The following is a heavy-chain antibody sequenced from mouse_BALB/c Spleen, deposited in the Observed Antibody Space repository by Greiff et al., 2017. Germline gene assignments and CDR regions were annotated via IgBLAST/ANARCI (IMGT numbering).Heavy chain of an antibody. CDR3: AREGVEYYFDY. CDR2: INPGSGGT. V-gene: IGHV1-54*01. CDR1: GYAFPNYL. D-gene: IGHD1-3*01. J-gene: IGHJ2*01. Sequence: LVESGAELVRPGTSVKVSCKASGYAFPNYLIEWVKQRPGQGLEWIGVINPGSGGTNYNEKFKGKATLTADKSSSTAYMQLSSLTSDDSAVYFCAREGVEYYFDYWGQGTTLTVSS.